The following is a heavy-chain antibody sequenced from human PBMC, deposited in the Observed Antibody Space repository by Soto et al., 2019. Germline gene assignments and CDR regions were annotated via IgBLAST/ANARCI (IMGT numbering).Heavy chain of an antibody. CDR1: GGSISNYY. D-gene: IGHD2-15*01. CDR3: ATMGTPATGLYFFDY. Sequence: SETLSLTCTVSGGSISNYYWSWIRQPPGRGLEWIGHIFYSGSTNYNPALKSRVTISVDTSKSQFSLNLSSVTAADTAVYYCATMGTPATGLYFFDYWGQGSLVTVSS. V-gene: IGHV4-59*08. CDR2: IFYSGST. J-gene: IGHJ4*02.